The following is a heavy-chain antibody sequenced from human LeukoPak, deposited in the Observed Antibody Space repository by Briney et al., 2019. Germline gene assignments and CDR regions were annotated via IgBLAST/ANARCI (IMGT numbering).Heavy chain of an antibody. CDR1: GFTFSSYW. D-gene: IGHD4-17*01. Sequence: GGSLRLSCAASGFTFSSYWLTWVRQAPGKGLEWVANIKQDGSEKYYVDSVKGRFTISRDNAKNSLYLQMNSLRAEDSAVYYCARVGGDYKFDYWGQGTLVTVSS. V-gene: IGHV3-7*01. CDR2: IKQDGSEK. J-gene: IGHJ4*02. CDR3: ARVGGDYKFDY.